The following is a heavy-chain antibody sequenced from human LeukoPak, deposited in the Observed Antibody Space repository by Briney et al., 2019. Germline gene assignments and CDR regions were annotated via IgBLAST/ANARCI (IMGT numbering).Heavy chain of an antibody. CDR3: ARSIGAPGTIDY. J-gene: IGHJ4*02. D-gene: IGHD6-13*01. CDR2: VDHSGGT. Sequence: PSETLSLTCTVSGYSLSSGYYWGWIRQPPGKGLEWIGSVDHSGGTYYNPSLKSRVTISVDTSKNQFSLRLSSVTAADTAVYYCARSIGAPGTIDYWGQGTLVTVSS. V-gene: IGHV4-38-2*02. CDR1: GYSLSSGYY.